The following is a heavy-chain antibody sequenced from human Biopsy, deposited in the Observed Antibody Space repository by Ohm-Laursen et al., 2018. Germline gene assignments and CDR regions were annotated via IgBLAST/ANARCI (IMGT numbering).Heavy chain of an antibody. V-gene: IGHV4-59*08. J-gene: IGHJ4*02. Sequence: TLSLTCTVSGGSVSGYYWTWIRQPPGKGLQRIGSISNSGTTKSSPSLKSRVNISLHTSKNQLSLKLTSVTAADTAVYYCARLSTLFGVADFTDDWGQGTLVTVSS. D-gene: IGHD3-3*01. CDR2: ISNSGTT. CDR3: ARLSTLFGVADFTDD. CDR1: GGSVSGYY.